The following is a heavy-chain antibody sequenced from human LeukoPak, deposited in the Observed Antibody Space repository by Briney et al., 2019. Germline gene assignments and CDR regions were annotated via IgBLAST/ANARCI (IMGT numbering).Heavy chain of an antibody. CDR1: GLTFSSYS. CDR2: ISSSSSMI. CDR3: ARDYGDLPARVPYFDY. V-gene: IGHV3-48*02. D-gene: IGHD4-17*01. Sequence: GGSLRLSCAASGLTFSSYSMNWVRQAPGKGLEWVSYISSSSSMIYYADSVKGRFTISRDNAKNSLYLQMKSLRDEDTAIYYCARDYGDLPARVPYFDYWGQGTLVTVSS. J-gene: IGHJ4*02.